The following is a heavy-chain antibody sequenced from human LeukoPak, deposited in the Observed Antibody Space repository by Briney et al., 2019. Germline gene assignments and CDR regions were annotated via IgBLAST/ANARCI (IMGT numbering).Heavy chain of an antibody. D-gene: IGHD3-22*01. CDR3: AKSDTSGPTAHDY. CDR1: GFTFCSYA. J-gene: IGHJ4*02. V-gene: IGHV3-23*01. Sequence: GGSLRLSCAASGFTFCSYAMSWVRQAPGPGLEGVSAIGGSGSSTYYAGSVKGRFTISRDNSKNTLYLQMNSLRAEDTAVYYCAKSDTSGPTAHDYWGQGTLVTVSS. CDR2: IGGSGSST.